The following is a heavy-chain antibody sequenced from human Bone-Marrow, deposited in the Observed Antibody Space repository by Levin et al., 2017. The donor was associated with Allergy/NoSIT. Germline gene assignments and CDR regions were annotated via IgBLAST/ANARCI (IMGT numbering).Heavy chain of an antibody. V-gene: IGHV3-48*01. CDR2: ISSTTNTI. J-gene: IGHJ6*02. Sequence: PGGSLRLSCTASGFTLSDYTMTWVRQAPGKGLECVSYISSTTNTIYYADSVKGRFTISRDSAKNSVSLQMNSLRVEDAAMYFCARSSPFDDRYGMDVWGHGTTVTVSS. CDR3: ARSSPFDDRYGMDV. CDR1: GFTLSDYT. D-gene: IGHD3-9*01.